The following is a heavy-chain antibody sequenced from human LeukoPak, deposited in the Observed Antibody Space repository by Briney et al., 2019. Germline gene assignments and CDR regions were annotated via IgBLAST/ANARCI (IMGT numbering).Heavy chain of an antibody. J-gene: IGHJ4*02. D-gene: IGHD3-10*01. CDR3: ARDGSYYYGSGSYLNN. Sequence: ASVKVSCKASGYTFTGYYMHWVRQAPGQGLEWMGWINPNSGGTNYAQKFQGRVTMTRDTSISTAYMELSRLRSDDTAVYYCARDGSYYYGSGSYLNNWGQGTLVTVS. CDR1: GYTFTGYY. V-gene: IGHV1-2*02. CDR2: INPNSGGT.